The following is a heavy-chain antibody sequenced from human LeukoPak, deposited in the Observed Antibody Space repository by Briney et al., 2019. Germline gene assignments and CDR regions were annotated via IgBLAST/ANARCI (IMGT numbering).Heavy chain of an antibody. V-gene: IGHV4-39*01. CDR1: GGSISSSSYY. CDR2: IYYSGST. D-gene: IGHD3-3*01. J-gene: IGHJ1*01. CDR3: ARQNIPHDFWSGYYPSREYFQY. Sequence: SETLSLTCTVSGGSISSSSYYWGWIRQPPGKGLEWIGSIYYSGSTYYNPSLKSRVTISVDMSKNQFSLKLSSVTAADTAVYYCARQNIPHDFWSGYYPSREYFQYWGQGTLVSVSS.